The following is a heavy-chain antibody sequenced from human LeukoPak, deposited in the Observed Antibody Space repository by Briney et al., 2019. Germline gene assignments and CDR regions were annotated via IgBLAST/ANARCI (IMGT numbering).Heavy chain of an antibody. CDR2: ISDTGITI. CDR3: ARAKSGHDHGYYYHMDV. D-gene: IGHD5-12*01. V-gene: IGHV3-11*04. Sequence: PGGSLRLSCAASGFSFSDFYMTWIRQAPGKGLEWVSYISDTGITIYYADSVKGRFTISRDNAKNSLDLQMHSLRGEDTAVYYCARAKSGHDHGYYYHMDVWGKGTTVTVSS. CDR1: GFSFSDFY. J-gene: IGHJ6*03.